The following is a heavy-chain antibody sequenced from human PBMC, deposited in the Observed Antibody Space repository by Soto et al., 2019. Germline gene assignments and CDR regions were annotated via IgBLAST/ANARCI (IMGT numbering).Heavy chain of an antibody. Sequence: QVQLVQSGAEVKKPGSSVKVSCKASGGTFSSYAISWVRQAPGQGLEWMGGIIPIFGTANYAQKFQGRVTITADESTSTAYMELSSLRSEDTAVYYCAREGQAGGYCSGGSCYSGDYFDYWGQGTLVTVSS. D-gene: IGHD2-15*01. J-gene: IGHJ4*02. CDR1: GGTFSSYA. CDR3: AREGQAGGYCSGGSCYSGDYFDY. CDR2: IIPIFGTA. V-gene: IGHV1-69*01.